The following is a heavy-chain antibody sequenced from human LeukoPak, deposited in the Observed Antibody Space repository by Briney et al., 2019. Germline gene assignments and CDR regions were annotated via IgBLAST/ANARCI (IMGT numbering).Heavy chain of an antibody. Sequence: GGPLRLSCAASGFTFSSYAMHWVRQAPGKGLEWVAVISYDGSNKYYADSVKGRFTISRDNSKNTLYLQMNSLRAEGTAVYYCAREGYYDSSGYYFLDIWGQGTMVTVSS. CDR3: AREGYYDSSGYYFLDI. CDR2: ISYDGSNK. V-gene: IGHV3-30-3*01. J-gene: IGHJ3*02. D-gene: IGHD3-22*01. CDR1: GFTFSSYA.